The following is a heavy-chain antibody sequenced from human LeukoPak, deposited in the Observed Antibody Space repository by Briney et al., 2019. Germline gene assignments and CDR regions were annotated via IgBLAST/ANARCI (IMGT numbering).Heavy chain of an antibody. J-gene: IGHJ4*02. CDR3: AKDGGLWVSAHWGDS. Sequence: GGSLRLPCTASGFTFSSYTMSWVRQAPGKGLKWVSTITTGGPNTYYADSVKGRFTVSRDDSKNTLYLQMNSLRAEDTAVYYYAKDGGLWVSAHWGDSWGRGTLVTVSS. CDR1: GFTFSSYT. D-gene: IGHD7-27*01. V-gene: IGHV3-23*01. CDR2: ITTGGPNT.